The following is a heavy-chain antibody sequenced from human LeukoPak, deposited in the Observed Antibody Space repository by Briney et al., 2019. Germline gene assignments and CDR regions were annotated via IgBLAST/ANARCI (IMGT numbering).Heavy chain of an antibody. CDR3: AKGSRDGYNPALWAFDI. V-gene: IGHV3-23*01. J-gene: IGHJ3*02. Sequence: GGSLRLSCAASGFTFSSYAMSWVRQAPGKGLDWVSAISGSGVSKYYADSVQGRITISRAISKTTLHRQSNSLTDADTAVYHCAKGSRDGYNPALWAFDIWGQGTMVTVSS. CDR1: GFTFSSYA. CDR2: ISGSGVSK. D-gene: IGHD5-24*01.